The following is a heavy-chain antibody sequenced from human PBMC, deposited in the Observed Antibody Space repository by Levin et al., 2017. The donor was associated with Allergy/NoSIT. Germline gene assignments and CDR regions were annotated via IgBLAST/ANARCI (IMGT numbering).Heavy chain of an antibody. Sequence: PGGSLRLSCAASGFQFSLYGMHWVRQAPGKGLEWVALIVFDGNDQYYADSVKGRFTISRDNSKNTLYLQMRSLRENDTAIYYCAKRGYCSGNTCQSHDAIDVWGQGTLVIVSS. CDR3: AKRGYCSGNTCQSHDAIDV. V-gene: IGHV3-30*18. CDR2: IVFDGNDQ. J-gene: IGHJ3*01. D-gene: IGHD2-15*01. CDR1: GFQFSLYG.